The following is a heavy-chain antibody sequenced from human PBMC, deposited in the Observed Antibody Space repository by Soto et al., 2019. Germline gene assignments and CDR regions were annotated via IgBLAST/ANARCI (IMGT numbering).Heavy chain of an antibody. D-gene: IGHD5-12*01. J-gene: IGHJ4*02. CDR1: GFTFSSYW. CDR3: AREVDIVATITSDY. CDR2: IKQDGSEK. V-gene: IGHV3-7*01. Sequence: EVQLVESGGGLVQPGGSLRLSCAASGFTFSSYWMSWVRQAPGKGLEWVANIKQDGSEKYYVDSVKGRFTISRDNAKNSLYLQMNSLRAEDTAVYYCAREVDIVATITSDYWGQGTLVTVSS.